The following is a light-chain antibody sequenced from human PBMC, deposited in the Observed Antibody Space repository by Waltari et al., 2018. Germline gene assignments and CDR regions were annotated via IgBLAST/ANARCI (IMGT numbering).Light chain of an antibody. Sequence: QSALTQPASMSGSPGQSITISCTGTSSDVDGFNFVSWYHQCPGKAPKLIIYDVANRPSGVSHRFSGSRSGNTSSLTISGLQAEDEADYYCSSYTSVNTRFGGGTKLTVL. CDR3: SSYTSVNTR. CDR2: DVA. V-gene: IGLV2-14*03. CDR1: SSDVDGFNF. J-gene: IGLJ2*01.